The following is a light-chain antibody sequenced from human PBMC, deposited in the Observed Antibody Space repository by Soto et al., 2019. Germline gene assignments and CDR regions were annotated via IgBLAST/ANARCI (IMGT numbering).Light chain of an antibody. CDR2: WAS. Sequence: DIVMTQSPDSLAVSLGERATINCKSSQSVLYSSNNKNYLAWYQQKPGQPPKLLIYWASTRASGVPDRFSGSGSGTDFTLTSSSLQAEDVAVYYCQQYYSTPPVTFGPGTKVDIK. V-gene: IGKV4-1*01. CDR1: QSVLYSSNNKNY. CDR3: QQYYSTPPVT. J-gene: IGKJ3*01.